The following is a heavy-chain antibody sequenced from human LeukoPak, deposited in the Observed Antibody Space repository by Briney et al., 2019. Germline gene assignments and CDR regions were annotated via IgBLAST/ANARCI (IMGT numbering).Heavy chain of an antibody. Sequence: SQTLSLTCTVSGGSISSGGYYWSWIRQHPGKGLEWIGYIYYSGSTYYNPSLKSRVTISVDTSKNQFSLKLSSVTAADTAVYYCARIHRYCSGGACYVLDNWGQGTLVAVSS. CDR2: IYYSGST. CDR1: GGSISSGGYY. V-gene: IGHV4-31*03. J-gene: IGHJ4*02. D-gene: IGHD2-15*01. CDR3: ARIHRYCSGGACYVLDN.